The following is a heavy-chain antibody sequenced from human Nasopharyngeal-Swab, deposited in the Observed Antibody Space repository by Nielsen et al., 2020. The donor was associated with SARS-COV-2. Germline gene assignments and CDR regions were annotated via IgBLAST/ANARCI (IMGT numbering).Heavy chain of an antibody. J-gene: IGHJ4*02. CDR1: GDRVSSNNVG. CDR2: TYYGSKWYN. Sequence: TLSLTCAISGDRVSSNNVGWNWIRQSPSRGLEWLGRTYYGSKWYNHYAPSVKSRVTIKPDTSKNQFSLQMDSVTPEDSAVYYCARGFLQTGFDYWGQGTLVTVSS. D-gene: IGHD3-9*01. V-gene: IGHV6-1*01. CDR3: ARGFLQTGFDY.